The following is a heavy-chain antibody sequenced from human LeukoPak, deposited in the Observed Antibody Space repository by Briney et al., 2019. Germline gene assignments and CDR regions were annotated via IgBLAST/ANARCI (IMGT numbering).Heavy chain of an antibody. D-gene: IGHD6-13*01. CDR1: GSIFDEYG. CDR3: ARVYLSQQLVPGLDY. V-gene: IGHV3-20*04. Sequence: PGGSLRLSCAASGSIFDEYGMSWVRQAPGKGLEWVSGINWNGSITGYADSVKGRFTISRDNAKNSLYLQMNSLRAEDTALYYCARVYLSQQLVPGLDYWGQGTLVTVSS. CDR2: INWNGSIT. J-gene: IGHJ4*02.